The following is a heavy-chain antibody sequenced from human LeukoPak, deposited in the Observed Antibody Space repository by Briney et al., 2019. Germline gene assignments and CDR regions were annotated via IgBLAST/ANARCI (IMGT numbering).Heavy chain of an antibody. CDR2: INHSGST. J-gene: IGHJ5*02. Sequence: SETLSLTCDVYSGSYSGYYWSWIRQPPGKELEWIGEINHSGSTNYNPSLKSRVTISVDTSKNQFSLKLSSVTAADTAVYYCARFSSNPSRIRLKNWFDPWGQGTLVTVSS. D-gene: IGHD6-13*01. CDR3: ARFSSNPSRIRLKNWFDP. V-gene: IGHV4-34*01. CDR1: SGSYSGYY.